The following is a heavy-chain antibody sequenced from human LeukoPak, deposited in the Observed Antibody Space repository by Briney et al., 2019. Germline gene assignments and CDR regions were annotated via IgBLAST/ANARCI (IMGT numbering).Heavy chain of an antibody. CDR1: SH. Sequence: ASVKVSCKAPSHISWVRQATGQGLEWMGWIDSYEGDTYYAQKFQGRVTVTTDTSTNTAYMELRSLRADDTAVYYCARDFWNFYDSSGYYRDFDSWGQGTLVTVSS. CDR3: ARDFWNFYDSSGYYRDFDS. D-gene: IGHD3-22*01. J-gene: IGHJ5*01. CDR2: IDSYEGDT. V-gene: IGHV1-18*01.